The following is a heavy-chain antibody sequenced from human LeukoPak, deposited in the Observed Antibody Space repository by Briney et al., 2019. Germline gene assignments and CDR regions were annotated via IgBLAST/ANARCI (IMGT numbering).Heavy chain of an antibody. V-gene: IGHV4-59*08. Sequence: PSETLSLTCTVSGGSISTYYWSWIRQPPGKGLEWIGNIYNSGSTNYNPSLKSRVTMSVDTAKNHFSLKLSSVTAADTAMYYCAVNSTTHAFDSWGQGTMVTVSS. J-gene: IGHJ3*01. CDR3: AVNSTTHAFDS. D-gene: IGHD5/OR15-5a*01. CDR2: IYNSGST. CDR1: GGSISTYY.